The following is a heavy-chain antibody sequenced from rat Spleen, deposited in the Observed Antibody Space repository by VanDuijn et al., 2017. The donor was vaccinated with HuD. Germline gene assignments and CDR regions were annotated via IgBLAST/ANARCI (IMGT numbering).Heavy chain of an antibody. CDR3: TRAGFLRDWYFDF. V-gene: IGHV5-19*01. Sequence: EVQLVESGGGSVQPGRSLKLSCAASGFTFSNYGIHWIRQAPTKGLEWVASISPSGGSTYYRDSVKGRLTIYRDNAKSTLYLQMDSLRSEDTASYYCTRAGFLRDWYFDFWGPRTMVTVSS. J-gene: IGHJ1*01. CDR2: ISPSGGST. CDR1: GFTFSNYG. D-gene: IGHD2-2*01.